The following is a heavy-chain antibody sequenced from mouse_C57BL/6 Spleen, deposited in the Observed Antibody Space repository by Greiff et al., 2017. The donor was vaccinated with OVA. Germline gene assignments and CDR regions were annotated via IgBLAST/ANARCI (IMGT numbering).Heavy chain of an antibody. Sequence: VQLQQSGPELVKPGASVKMSCKASGYTFTDYNMHWVKQSHGKSLEWIGYINPNNGGTSYNQKFKGTATLTVNKSSSPAYMELRSLTSEDSAVYYCAREGNGYDVGYFDYWGQGATLTVSS. J-gene: IGHJ2*01. V-gene: IGHV1-22*01. D-gene: IGHD2-2*01. CDR3: AREGNGYDVGYFDY. CDR1: GYTFTDYN. CDR2: INPNNGGT.